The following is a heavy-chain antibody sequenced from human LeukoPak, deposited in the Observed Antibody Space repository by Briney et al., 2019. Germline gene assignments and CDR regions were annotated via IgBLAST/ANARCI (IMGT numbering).Heavy chain of an antibody. D-gene: IGHD6-13*01. CDR2: IYYSGST. J-gene: IGHJ4*02. Sequence: PSETLSLTCTVSGGSISSSSYYWGWIRQPPGKGLEWIGSIYYSGSTYYNPSLKSRVTISVDTSKNQFSLKLSSVTAADTAVYYCARVVAFSSSWYPVKYYFDYWGQGTLVTVSS. CDR1: GGSISSSSYY. CDR3: ARVVAFSSSWYPVKYYFDY. V-gene: IGHV4-39*07.